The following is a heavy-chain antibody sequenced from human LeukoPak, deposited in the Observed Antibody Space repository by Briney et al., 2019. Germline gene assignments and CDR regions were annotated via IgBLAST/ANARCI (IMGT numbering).Heavy chain of an antibody. CDR2: MNPNSGNT. Sequence: ASVKVSCKASGYTFTSYDIHWVRQATGQGLEWMGWMNPNSGNTGYAQKFQGRVTMTRNTSISTAYMELSSLRSEDTAVYYCARADYYGSGSSIRRKFDPWGQGTLVTVSS. CDR1: GYTFTSYD. D-gene: IGHD3-10*01. CDR3: ARADYYGSGSSIRRKFDP. J-gene: IGHJ5*02. V-gene: IGHV1-8*01.